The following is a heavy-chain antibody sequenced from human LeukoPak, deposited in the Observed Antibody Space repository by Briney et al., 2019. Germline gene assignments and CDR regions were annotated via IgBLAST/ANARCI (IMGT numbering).Heavy chain of an antibody. CDR3: ASYVLGDAFDI. CDR2: ISSSSSYT. J-gene: IGHJ3*02. V-gene: IGHV3-11*06. D-gene: IGHD3-3*02. Sequence: PGGSLRLSCAASGFTFSDYYMSWIRQAPGKGLEWVSYISSSSSYTNYADSVKGRFTISRDNSKNTLYLQMNSLRAEDTAVYYCASYVLGDAFDIWGQGTMVTVSS. CDR1: GFTFSDYY.